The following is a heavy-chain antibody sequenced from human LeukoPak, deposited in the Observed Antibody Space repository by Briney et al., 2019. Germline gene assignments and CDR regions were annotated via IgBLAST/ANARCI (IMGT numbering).Heavy chain of an antibody. CDR2: ISDNGYGT. D-gene: IGHD4-11*01. Sequence: PGGSLRLYCAASGFTFSSYGMRWVRQAPGKGLEWVSLISDNGYGTYYADSVKGRFTISRDNSKNTMDLQMNSLRAEDSALYYCAKPQRHSNYELDYWGQGTLVTVSS. CDR3: AKPQRHSNYELDY. V-gene: IGHV3-23*01. CDR1: GFTFSSYG. J-gene: IGHJ4*02.